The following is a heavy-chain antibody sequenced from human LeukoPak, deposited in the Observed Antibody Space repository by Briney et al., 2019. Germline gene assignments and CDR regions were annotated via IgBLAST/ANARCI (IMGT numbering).Heavy chain of an antibody. J-gene: IGHJ4*02. CDR1: GFTFDDYA. V-gene: IGHV3-9*03. CDR2: ISWNSGGI. D-gene: IGHD3-22*01. Sequence: GGSLRLSCAASGFTFDDYAMHWVRQAPGKGLEWVSGISWNSGGIAYADSVKGRFTISRDNAKNSLYLQMNSLRAEDMALYYCAKEGRSYYYHISGLGAEPFDYWGQGTLVTVSS. CDR3: AKEGRSYYYHISGLGAEPFDY.